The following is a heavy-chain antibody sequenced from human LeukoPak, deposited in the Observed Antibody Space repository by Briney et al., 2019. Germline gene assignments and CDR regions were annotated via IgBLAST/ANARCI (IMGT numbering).Heavy chain of an antibody. J-gene: IGHJ6*02. CDR2: ITGSGGNT. CDR1: GFIFSSYS. D-gene: IGHD6-13*01. Sequence: GGSLRLSCAASGFIFSSYSMSWVRQAPGKGLEWVSVITGSGGNTYYADSVKGRFTISQDNSKNTVYLQMSSLRVDDTAVYYCAKAASSSWPSYYYGMDVWGQGTTVTVSS. CDR3: AKAASSSWPSYYYGMDV. V-gene: IGHV3-23*01.